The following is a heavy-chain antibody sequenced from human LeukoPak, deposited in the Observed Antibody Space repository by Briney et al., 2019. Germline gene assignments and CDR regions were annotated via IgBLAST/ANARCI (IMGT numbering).Heavy chain of an antibody. J-gene: IGHJ2*01. CDR1: GYSISSGYY. V-gene: IGHV4-38-2*02. CDR2: IYHSGST. Sequence: SETLSLTCTVSGYSISSGYYWGWIRQPPGRGLEWIGSIYHSGSTYYNPSLKSRVTISVDTSKNQFSLKLSSVTAADTAVYYCARVPTNWYFDPWGRGTLVTVSS. CDR3: ARVPTNWYFDP. D-gene: IGHD1-14*01.